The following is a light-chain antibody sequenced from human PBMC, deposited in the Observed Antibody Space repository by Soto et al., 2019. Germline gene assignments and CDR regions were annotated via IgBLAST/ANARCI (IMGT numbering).Light chain of an antibody. Sequence: EIVMTQSPSTLSSSVGDRAIITCRASQSVSSWLAWYQQKPGKAPELLIYKASSLQTGVPSRFRGSGSGTEFTLTISRLQPDVLATSYCQHYNSYPLTFGGGTKVEIK. V-gene: IGKV1-5*03. CDR2: KAS. CDR1: QSVSSW. J-gene: IGKJ4*01. CDR3: QHYNSYPLT.